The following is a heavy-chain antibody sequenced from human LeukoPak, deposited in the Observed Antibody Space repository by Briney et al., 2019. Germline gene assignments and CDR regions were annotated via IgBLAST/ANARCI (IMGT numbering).Heavy chain of an antibody. D-gene: IGHD3-22*01. CDR1: GFTFSSYT. CDR3: ARVRCYDSSGYHDH. CDR2: ISTSSYYI. Sequence: GGSLRLSCAASGFTFSSYTMNWVRQAPGKGLEWVSSISTSSYYIYYADSVKGRFTISRDNAKNSLFLQMNSLKAEDTAVYYCARVRCYDSSGYHDHWGQGTLVTVSS. V-gene: IGHV3-21*01. J-gene: IGHJ5*02.